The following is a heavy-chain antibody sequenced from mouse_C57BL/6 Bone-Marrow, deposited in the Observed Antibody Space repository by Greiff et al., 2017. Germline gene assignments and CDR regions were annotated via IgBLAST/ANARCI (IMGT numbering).Heavy chain of an antibody. Sequence: QVQLLQPGTELVKPGASVKLSCKASGYTFTSYWMHWVKQRPGQGLEWIGNINPSNGGTNYNEKLKSKATLTVDKSASTAYMQLSRLTSEDSAVYYCERSDWDGDFDYWDQGTTLTVSS. V-gene: IGHV1-53*01. CDR3: ERSDWDGDFDY. CDR1: GYTFTSYW. D-gene: IGHD4-1*01. CDR2: INPSNGGT. J-gene: IGHJ2*01.